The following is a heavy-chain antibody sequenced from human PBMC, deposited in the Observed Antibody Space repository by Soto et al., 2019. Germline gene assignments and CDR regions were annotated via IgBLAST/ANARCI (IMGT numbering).Heavy chain of an antibody. V-gene: IGHV3-23*01. CDR3: ARFFGSGFDY. D-gene: IGHD6-19*01. CDR1: GFTFSRHA. CDR2: LSDSGATR. Sequence: GGSLRLSCTASGFTFSRHAMTWVRQAPGKGLEWVSGLSDSGATRYYADSVKGRFTISRDNAKTSLYLQMDSLRNEDTAVYYCARFFGSGFDYWGQGTLVTVSS. J-gene: IGHJ4*02.